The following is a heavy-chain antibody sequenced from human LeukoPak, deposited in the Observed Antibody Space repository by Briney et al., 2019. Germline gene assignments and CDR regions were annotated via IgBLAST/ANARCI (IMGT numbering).Heavy chain of an antibody. CDR2: INPSGGST. V-gene: IGHV1-46*01. CDR1: GYTFTSYY. CDR3: ARDFPSASDY. J-gene: IGHJ4*02. Sequence: ASVKVSCKASGYTFTSYYMHWVRQAPGQGLEWMGIINPSGGSTSYAQKFQGRVIMTRDMSTSTVNMELSSLRSEDSAVYYCARDFPSASDYWGQGTLVTVSS.